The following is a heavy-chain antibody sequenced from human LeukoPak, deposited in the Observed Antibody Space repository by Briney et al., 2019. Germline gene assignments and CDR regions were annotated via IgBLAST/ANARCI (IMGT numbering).Heavy chain of an antibody. CDR2: ISGSGGST. D-gene: IGHD3-16*01. V-gene: IGHV3-23*01. J-gene: IGHJ4*02. Sequence: GGSLRLSCAASGFTFSSYAMSWVRQAPRKGLEWVSAISGSGGSTYYADSVKGRFTFSSDSSRNTVYFQLNNLRVEDTAIYYCAKASWVSSTDAVRWGQGTLVTVSS. CDR1: GFTFSSYA. CDR3: AKASWVSSTDAVR.